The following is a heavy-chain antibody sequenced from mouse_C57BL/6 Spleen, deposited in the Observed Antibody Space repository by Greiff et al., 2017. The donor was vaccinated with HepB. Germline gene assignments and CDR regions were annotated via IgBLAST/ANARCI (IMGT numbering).Heavy chain of an antibody. Sequence: QVQLQQPGAELVRPGSSVKLSCKASGYTFTSYWMHWVKQRPIQGLEWIGNIDPSDSETHYNQKFKDKATLTVDKSSSTAYMQLSSLTSEDSAVYYCARSLTYYWYFDVWGTGTTVTVSS. CDR2: IDPSDSET. J-gene: IGHJ1*03. V-gene: IGHV1-52*01. D-gene: IGHD1-1*01. CDR3: ARSLTYYWYFDV. CDR1: GYTFTSYW.